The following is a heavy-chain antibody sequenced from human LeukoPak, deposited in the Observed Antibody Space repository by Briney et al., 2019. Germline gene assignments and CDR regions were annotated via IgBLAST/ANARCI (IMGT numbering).Heavy chain of an antibody. CDR1: GYTFTGYY. CDR2: INPNSGGT. CDR3: ARAPFVVVPAAIRLRYYYYGMDV. J-gene: IGHJ6*02. D-gene: IGHD2-2*02. Sequence: ASVKVSCKASGYTFTGYYMHWVRQAPGQGLEWMGWINPNSGGTNYAQKFQGRVTMTRDASISTAYMELSRLRSDDTAVYYCARAPFVVVPAAIRLRYYYYGMDVWGQGTTATVSS. V-gene: IGHV1-2*02.